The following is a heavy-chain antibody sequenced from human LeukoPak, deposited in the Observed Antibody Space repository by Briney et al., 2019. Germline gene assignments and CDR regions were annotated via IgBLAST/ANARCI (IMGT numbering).Heavy chain of an antibody. J-gene: IGHJ6*03. Sequence: SVKVSCKASGGTFSSYAISWVRQAPGQGLEWMGGIIPIFGTANYAQKFQGRVTITADKSTSTAYMELSSLRSEDTAVYYCASTSYGYNYMDVWGKGTTVTVSS. CDR1: GGTFSSYA. V-gene: IGHV1-69*06. CDR2: IIPIFGTA. CDR3: ASTSYGYNYMDV. D-gene: IGHD5-18*01.